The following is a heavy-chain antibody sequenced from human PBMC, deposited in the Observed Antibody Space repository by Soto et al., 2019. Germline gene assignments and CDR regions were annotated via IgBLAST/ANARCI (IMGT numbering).Heavy chain of an antibody. Sequence: QVQLQESGPGLVKPSQTLSLTCTVSGGSISSGGYYWSWIRQHPGKGLEWIGYIYYSGGPYYNPSRKRRVTLSVDRAKDQFALKLSSVTAADTAVYYCARGGSRGDSSLWGQGTLVPVSS. CDR2: IYYSGGP. CDR1: GGSISSGGYY. V-gene: IGHV4-31*03. D-gene: IGHD3-22*01. CDR3: ARGGSRGDSSL. J-gene: IGHJ4*02.